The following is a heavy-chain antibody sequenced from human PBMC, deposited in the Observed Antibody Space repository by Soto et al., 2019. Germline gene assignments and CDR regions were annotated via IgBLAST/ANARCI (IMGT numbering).Heavy chain of an antibody. J-gene: IGHJ5*02. V-gene: IGHV2-5*01. CDR3: ALTAWVAAAGGFDP. Sequence: QITLKESGPPLVKPSQTLTLTCTFSGFSLSTSGVGVGWIRQPPGKALEWLALIYWNDDKRYSPSLKSRLTITKDTSKNQVVLTMTNMDPVDTATYYCALTAWVAAAGGFDPWGQGTLVTVSS. CDR2: IYWNDDK. CDR1: GFSLSTSGVG. D-gene: IGHD6-13*01.